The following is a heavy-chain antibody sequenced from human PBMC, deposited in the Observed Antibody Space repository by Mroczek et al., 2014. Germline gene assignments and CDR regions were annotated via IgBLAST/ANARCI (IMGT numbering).Heavy chain of an antibody. CDR1: GGSISSGGYY. D-gene: IGHD2-2*01. Sequence: QVQLQESGPGLVKPSQTLSLTCTVSGGSISSGGYYWSWIRQHPGKGLEWIGYIYYSGSTYYNPSLKSRVTISVDTSKNQFSLKLSSVTAADTAVYYCARDRSIVVPTKSYYYYYYGMDVWGQGTTVTVSS. CDR2: IYYSGST. J-gene: IGHJ6*02. CDR3: ARDRSIVVPTKSYYYYYYGMDV. V-gene: IGHV4-31*03.